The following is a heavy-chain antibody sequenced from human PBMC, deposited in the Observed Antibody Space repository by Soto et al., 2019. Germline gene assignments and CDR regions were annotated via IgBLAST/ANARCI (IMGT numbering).Heavy chain of an antibody. CDR1: GFTFSSYS. V-gene: IGHV3-21*01. D-gene: IGHD6-13*01. CDR3: ARDHSSARIAAAGAVDY. J-gene: IGHJ4*02. CDR2: ISSSSSYI. Sequence: GGSLRLSCAASGFTFSSYSMNWVRQAPGKGLEWVSSISSSSSYIYYADSVKGRFTISRDNAKNSLYLQMNSLRAEDTAVYYCARDHSSARIAAAGAVDYWGQGTLVTVS.